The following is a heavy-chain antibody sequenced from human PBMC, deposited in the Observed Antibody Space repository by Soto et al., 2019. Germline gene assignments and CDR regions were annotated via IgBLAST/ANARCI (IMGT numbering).Heavy chain of an antibody. Sequence: QVQLVQSGAEVKQPGSSVKVSCKASGGTFSSYSINWVRQAPGQGLEWMGEIIPIFGTANYAQKFQGRVTITADESPSTAYRELSSLRSEDTAVYYCARDGGRNAGGIDYWGQGTLVTVS. CDR2: IIPIFGTA. D-gene: IGHD1-26*01. V-gene: IGHV1-69*01. CDR3: ARDGGRNAGGIDY. J-gene: IGHJ4*02. CDR1: GGTFSSYS.